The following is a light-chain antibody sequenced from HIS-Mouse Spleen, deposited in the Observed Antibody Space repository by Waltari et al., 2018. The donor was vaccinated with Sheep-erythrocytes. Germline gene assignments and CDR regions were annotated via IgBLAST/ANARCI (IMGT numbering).Light chain of an antibody. CDR1: NIGSKS. J-gene: IGLJ2*01. Sequence: SYVLTQPPSVSVAPGQTARITCGGNNIGSKSVHWYQQKPGQAPVLVVYADSDRPSGGPGRFSGSNSGNTATLTISRVEAGDEADYYCQVWDSSSDHVVFGGGTKLTVL. CDR3: QVWDSSSDHVV. CDR2: ADS. V-gene: IGLV3-21*02.